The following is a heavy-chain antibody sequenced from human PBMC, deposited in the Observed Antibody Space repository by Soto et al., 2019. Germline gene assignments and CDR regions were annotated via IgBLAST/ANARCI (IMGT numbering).Heavy chain of an antibody. D-gene: IGHD6-19*01. J-gene: IGHJ4*02. CDR3: ARRSSGWYFDY. Sequence: EVQLLESGGGLVQPGGSLRLSCAAPGFTFSNYAMNWVRQAPGKGLEWVSVISGSGGSTYSADSVKGRFTISGDNSKSTLYLQMNRLRGEDTAVYYCARRSSGWYFDYWGQGTLVTVSS. CDR1: GFTFSNYA. CDR2: ISGSGGST. V-gene: IGHV3-23*01.